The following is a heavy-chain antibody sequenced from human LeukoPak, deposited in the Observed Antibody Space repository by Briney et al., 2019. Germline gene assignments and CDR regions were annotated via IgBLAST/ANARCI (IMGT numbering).Heavy chain of an antibody. CDR3: ARNFYDSSGLKYFDY. D-gene: IGHD3-22*01. CDR2: IYPGDSDT. V-gene: IGHV5-51*01. CDR1: GYRFTTYW. Sequence: EESLKISCQGSGYRFTTYWIAWLRQMPGKGLEWMGIIYPGDSDTRYSPSFQGQVTISADKSINTAYLQWSSLKASDTAMYYCARNFYDSSGLKYFDYWGQGTLVTVSS. J-gene: IGHJ4*02.